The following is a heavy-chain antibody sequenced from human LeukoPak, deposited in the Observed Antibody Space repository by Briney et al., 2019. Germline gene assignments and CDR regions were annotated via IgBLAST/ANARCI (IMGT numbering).Heavy chain of an antibody. J-gene: IGHJ6*02. Sequence: ASVKVSCKASGYTFTSYGISWVRQAPGQGLEWMGWISAYNGNTNYAQKLQGRVTMTTDTSTSTAYMELRSLRSDDTAVYYCARKGRYGGGDCLTGYYYYGMDVWGQGTTVTVSS. CDR1: GYTFTSYG. D-gene: IGHD2-21*02. CDR2: ISAYNGNT. CDR3: ARKGRYGGGDCLTGYYYYGMDV. V-gene: IGHV1-18*01.